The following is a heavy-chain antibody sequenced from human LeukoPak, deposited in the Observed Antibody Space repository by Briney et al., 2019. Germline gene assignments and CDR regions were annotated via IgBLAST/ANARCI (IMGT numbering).Heavy chain of an antibody. CDR3: ARDRVSSWSDYYYYIDV. D-gene: IGHD6-13*01. V-gene: IGHV1-69*13. CDR1: GGTFSSYA. Sequence: GASVKVSCKASGGTFSSYAISWVRQAPGQGLEWMGGIIPIFGTANYAQKFQGRVTITADESTSTAYMELSSLRSEDTAVYYCARDRVSSWSDYYYYIDVWGKGTTVTVSS. CDR2: IIPIFGTA. J-gene: IGHJ6*03.